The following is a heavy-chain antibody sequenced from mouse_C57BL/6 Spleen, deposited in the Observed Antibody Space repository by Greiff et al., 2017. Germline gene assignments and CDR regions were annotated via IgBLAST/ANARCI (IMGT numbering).Heavy chain of an antibody. J-gene: IGHJ2*01. CDR3: ARKSHYVDD. V-gene: IGHV1-69*01. CDR1: GYTFTSYW. Sequence: QVQLQQPGAELVMPGASVKLSCKASGYTFTSYWMHWVKQRPGQGLEWIGEIDPSDSYTNYNQKFKGKSTLTVDKSSSTAYMQLSSLTSEDSAVYYCARKSHYVDDWGQGTTLTVSS. D-gene: IGHD6-2*01. CDR2: IDPSDSYT.